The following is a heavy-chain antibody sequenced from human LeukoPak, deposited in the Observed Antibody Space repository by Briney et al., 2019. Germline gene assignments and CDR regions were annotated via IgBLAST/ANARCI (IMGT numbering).Heavy chain of an antibody. CDR1: GGSFSGYY. D-gene: IGHD6-19*01. CDR2: INHSGST. V-gene: IGHV4-34*01. J-gene: IGHJ4*02. CDR3: ARGITEWLVKGSFDY. Sequence: PSETLSLTCAVSGGSFSGYYWSWIRQPPGKGLEWIGEINHSGSTHYNPPLKSRVTISVDTSKNQFSLKVSSVTAADTAVYYCARGITEWLVKGSFDYWGQGTLVTVSS.